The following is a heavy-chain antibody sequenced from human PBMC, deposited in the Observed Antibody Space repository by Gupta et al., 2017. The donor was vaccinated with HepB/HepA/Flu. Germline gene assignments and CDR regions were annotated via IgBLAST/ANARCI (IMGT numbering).Heavy chain of an antibody. Sequence: ELQLVESGGGLVQPGGSLRLPCAASAFSFSDYDMNWVRPAPGKGLEWVSYISNSASTIHYADSVKGRFTISRDNARNSVHLQMNNLRVEDTAVYYCARDKGGSGSAYYFYYGMDVWGQGTTVTVSS. CDR2: ISNSASTI. V-gene: IGHV3-48*03. D-gene: IGHD3-10*01. CDR3: ARDKGGSGSAYYFYYGMDV. CDR1: AFSFSDYD. J-gene: IGHJ6*02.